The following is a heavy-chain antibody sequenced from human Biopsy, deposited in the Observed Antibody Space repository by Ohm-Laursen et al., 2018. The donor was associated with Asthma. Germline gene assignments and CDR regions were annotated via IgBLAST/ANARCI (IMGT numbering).Heavy chain of an antibody. CDR3: ARKAGSCISRTCYSLDF. D-gene: IGHD2-2*01. CDR2: INSVFGTT. Sequence: SSVKVSCKSLGGTFNTYVIGWVRQAPGQGLEWVGGINSVFGTTTYPQKFQDRVTITADDSASTVYMELSSLRSEDTAVYYCARKAGSCISRTCYSLDFWGQGTLVTVSS. J-gene: IGHJ4*02. V-gene: IGHV1-69*01. CDR1: GGTFNTYV.